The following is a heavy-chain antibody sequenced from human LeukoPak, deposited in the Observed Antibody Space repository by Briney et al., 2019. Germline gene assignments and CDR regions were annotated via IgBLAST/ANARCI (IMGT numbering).Heavy chain of an antibody. CDR1: GGSFSGYY. CDR2: INHSGST. D-gene: IGHD4-23*01. J-gene: IGHJ4*02. V-gene: IGHV4-34*01. CDR3: ARDFPYGGNSGADY. Sequence: SETLSLTCAVYGGSFSGYYWSWIRQPPGKGLEWIGEINHSGSTNYNPSLKSRVTISVDTSKNQFSLKLSSVTAADTAVYYCARDFPYGGNSGADYWGQGTLVTVSS.